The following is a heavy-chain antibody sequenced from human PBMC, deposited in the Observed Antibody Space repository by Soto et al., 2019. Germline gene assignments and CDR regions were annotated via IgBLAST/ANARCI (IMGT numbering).Heavy chain of an antibody. D-gene: IGHD6-19*01. CDR2: ISGSGGST. CDR3: AKGSVAGTFYYYGMDV. Sequence: GGSLRLSCAASGFIFSSYDMSWVRQAPGKGLEWVSVISGSGGSTYYADSMKGRFTISRDNSKNTLYLQMNSLRAEDTAVYYCAKGSVAGTFYYYGMDVWGQGTTVTVSS. V-gene: IGHV3-23*01. CDR1: GFIFSSYD. J-gene: IGHJ6*02.